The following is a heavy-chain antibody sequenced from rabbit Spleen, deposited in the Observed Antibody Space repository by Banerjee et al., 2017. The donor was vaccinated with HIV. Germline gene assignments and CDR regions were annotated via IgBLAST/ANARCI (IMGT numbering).Heavy chain of an antibody. CDR2: IDPVFGVT. V-gene: IGHV1S7*01. CDR3: AKDMGVAAGYFFNL. Sequence: QLVESGGGLVQPGESLKLSCKASGFDFSTYYMSWVRQAPGKGLEWIGYIDPVFGVTVYANWVNGRFTISRDNAQNTLYLQLNSLTAADTATYFCAKDMGVAAGYFFNLWGPGTLVTVS. CDR1: GFDFSTYY. J-gene: IGHJ4*01. D-gene: IGHD4-1*01.